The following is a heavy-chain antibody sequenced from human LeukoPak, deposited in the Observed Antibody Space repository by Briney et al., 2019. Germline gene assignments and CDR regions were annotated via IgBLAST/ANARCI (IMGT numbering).Heavy chain of an antibody. J-gene: IGHJ6*02. D-gene: IGHD2-2*01. CDR1: GYTFTGYH. Sequence: ASVKVSCKASGYTFTGYHMHWVRQAPGQGLEWMGRINPNSGDTNYAQKFQGRVTMTRDTSISTAYMELSSLRSGDTAVYYCARNGACSSTSCSNYYYYGMDVWGQGTTVTVSS. V-gene: IGHV1-2*06. CDR3: ARNGACSSTSCSNYYYYGMDV. CDR2: INPNSGDT.